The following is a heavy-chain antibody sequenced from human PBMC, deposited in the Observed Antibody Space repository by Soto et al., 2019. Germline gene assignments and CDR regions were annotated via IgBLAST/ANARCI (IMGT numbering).Heavy chain of an antibody. CDR2: ISTNGGST. D-gene: IGHD6-13*01. V-gene: IGHV3-64*01. CDR3: ARGIGSSRSWDYFDY. J-gene: IGHJ4*02. CDR1: GFTFSSYP. Sequence: EVQLVESGGGLVQRGGSLRLSCTASGFTFSSYPMHWVRQAPGKGLEYVSAISTNGGSTYYGNSMKGRFTISRDNSKNMLYLQMGSLRADDMAMYYCARGIGSSRSWDYFDYWGQGTLVTVSS.